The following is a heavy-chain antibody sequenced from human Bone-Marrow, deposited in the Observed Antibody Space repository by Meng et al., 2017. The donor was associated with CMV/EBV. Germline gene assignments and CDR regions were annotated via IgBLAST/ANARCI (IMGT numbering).Heavy chain of an antibody. J-gene: IGHJ6*02. CDR3: ARASMPNYGMDV. CDR1: GFTFSSYA. V-gene: IGHV3-23*01. Sequence: GGSLRLSCAASGFTFSSYAMSWVRQAPGKGLEWVSAISGSGGSTYYADSVKGRFTISRDNSKNTLYLQMNSLRAEDTAVYYCARASMPNYGMDVWGQGTTVTVSS. D-gene: IGHD2/OR15-2a*01. CDR2: ISGSGGST.